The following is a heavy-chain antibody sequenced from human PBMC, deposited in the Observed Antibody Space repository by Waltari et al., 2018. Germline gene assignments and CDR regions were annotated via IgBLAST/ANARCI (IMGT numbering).Heavy chain of an antibody. D-gene: IGHD6-13*01. J-gene: IGHJ6*02. CDR1: GFTFRSFG. CDR2: ISDDGSNK. V-gene: IGHV3-30*18. CDR3: AKDRIAAAYYGMDV. Sequence: QVQLVASGGGVVQPGRSLSLSCSALGFTFRSFGMPGFRPAPGKGLEWVAVISDDGSNKYYADAVKGRFTISRDNSKNTLYLQMNSLRAEDTAVYYCAKDRIAAAYYGMDVWGQGTTVTVSS.